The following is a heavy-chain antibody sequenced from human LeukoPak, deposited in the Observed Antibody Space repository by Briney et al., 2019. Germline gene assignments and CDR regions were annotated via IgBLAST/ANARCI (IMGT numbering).Heavy chain of an antibody. V-gene: IGHV3-48*03. D-gene: IGHD2-8*01. CDR1: GFSLRSSE. J-gene: IGHJ5*02. Sequence: QPGGSLLLSCAASGFSLRSSEMNWVRQAPGKGPEWVAHINSADNVEYYTDSVRGRFTMSRDNAKDLLYPQMNSLRDEDTAVYYCARDTVNGPFVISLDLWGQGVLVTVSS. CDR3: ARDTVNGPFVISLDL. CDR2: INSADNVE.